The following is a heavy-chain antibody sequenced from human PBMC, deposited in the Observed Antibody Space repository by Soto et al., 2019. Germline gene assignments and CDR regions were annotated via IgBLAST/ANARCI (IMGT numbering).Heavy chain of an antibody. Sequence: QVQLVQSGAEVRKPGSSVKVSCKAPGGTFSTYIISWVRQAPGQGLEWMGRIIPIPDITNYPQKFQGRVTVTADRSTSTPYMELTSLKSEDTAVYYCARDRITTRGDAFDLWGQGTMVTGSS. J-gene: IGHJ3*01. CDR3: ARDRITTRGDAFDL. V-gene: IGHV1-69*08. CDR2: IIPIPDIT. CDR1: GGTFSTYI. D-gene: IGHD3-3*01.